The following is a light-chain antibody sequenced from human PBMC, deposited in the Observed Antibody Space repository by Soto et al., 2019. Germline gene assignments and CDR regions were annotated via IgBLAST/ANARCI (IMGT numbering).Light chain of an antibody. CDR1: SSDVGGYNY. V-gene: IGLV2-14*01. Sequence: QSALTQPASVSGSPGQSITISCTGTSSDVGGYNYVSWYQQHPGKAPRLMIYDVNNRPSGVSNRFSGSKSGNTASLTISGLQAEDEADYYCSSYTTSSTLGGIFGGGTKLTVL. CDR2: DVN. CDR3: SSYTTSSTLGGI. J-gene: IGLJ2*01.